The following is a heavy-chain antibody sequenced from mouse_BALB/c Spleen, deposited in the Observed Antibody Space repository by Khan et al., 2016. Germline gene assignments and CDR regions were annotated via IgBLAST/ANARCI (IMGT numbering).Heavy chain of an antibody. CDR3: ARAGYYGYLAY. J-gene: IGHJ3*01. Sequence: EVQLLESGGGLVQPGGSLKLSCAASGFDFSRYWMSWVRQAPGKGLEWIGDIPPDSSTINYTPSLKDKFIISRDNAKNTLYLPMRKVRSEDRALYYCARAGYYGYLAYWVQGTLVTVSA. CDR2: IPPDSSTI. CDR1: GFDFSRYW. V-gene: IGHV4-1*02. D-gene: IGHD1-1*01.